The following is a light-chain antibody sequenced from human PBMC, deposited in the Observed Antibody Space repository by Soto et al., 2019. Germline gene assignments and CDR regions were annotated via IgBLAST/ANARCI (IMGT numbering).Light chain of an antibody. Sequence: QSALTQPASVSGSPGQSITISCTGTSSDVGSHNYVSWYQQHPGKAPKLIIFEVNSRPSGVSNRFSGSKSGSAASLTISGLPAEDEADYYCPSYSSTSTPDVYGGGTKGHVL. V-gene: IGLV2-14*01. CDR2: EVN. CDR3: PSYSSTSTPDV. CDR1: SSDVGSHNY. J-gene: IGLJ1*01.